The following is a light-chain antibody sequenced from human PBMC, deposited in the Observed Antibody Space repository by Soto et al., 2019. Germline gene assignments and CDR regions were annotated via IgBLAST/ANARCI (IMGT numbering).Light chain of an antibody. V-gene: IGKV1-9*01. J-gene: IGKJ2*01. CDR3: QQTSSAPRT. CDR2: AAS. CDR1: QGISSY. Sequence: DIQMTQSPSTLSASVGDRVTITCRASQGISSYLAWYQQKPGKAPKLLIHAASTLQSGVPSRFSGSGSGTDFTLTISSLQPEDFATYYCQQTSSAPRTFGHGTKVDIK.